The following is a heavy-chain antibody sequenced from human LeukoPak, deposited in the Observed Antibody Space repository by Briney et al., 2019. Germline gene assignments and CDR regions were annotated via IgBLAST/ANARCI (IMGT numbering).Heavy chain of an antibody. CDR3: ARSPYDYVWGSYREKGYYFDY. Sequence: PSETLSLTCAVYGGSFSGYYWSWIRQLPGKGLEWIGEINHSGSTNYNPSLKSRVTISVDTSKNQFSLKLSSVTAADTAVYYCARSPYDYVWGSYREKGYYFDYWGQGTLVTVSS. CDR2: INHSGST. J-gene: IGHJ4*02. CDR1: GGSFSGYY. D-gene: IGHD3-16*02. V-gene: IGHV4-34*01.